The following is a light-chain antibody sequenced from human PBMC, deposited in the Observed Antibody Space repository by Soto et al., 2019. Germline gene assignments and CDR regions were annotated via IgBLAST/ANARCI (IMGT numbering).Light chain of an antibody. Sequence: QSALTQPPSASGSLGQSVTISCTGASTNIGAYNYVSWYQQHPGKAPKLMIFEVTKRPSGVPDRFSGSKSGNTASLTVSGLQPEDEADYYCSSYGGNPKLFGGGTQLTVL. V-gene: IGLV2-8*01. CDR1: STNIGAYNY. CDR2: EVT. J-gene: IGLJ2*01. CDR3: SSYGGNPKL.